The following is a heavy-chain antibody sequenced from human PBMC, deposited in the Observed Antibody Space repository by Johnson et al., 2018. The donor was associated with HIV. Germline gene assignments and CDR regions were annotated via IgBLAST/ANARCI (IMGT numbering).Heavy chain of an antibody. V-gene: IGHV3-30-3*01. D-gene: IGHD3-16*01. CDR2: VSFDGSNK. CDR1: GFTFRNYG. Sequence: QVQLVESGGGLVQPGRSLRLSCAASGFTFRNYGMHWVRQAPGKGLEWVASVSFDGSNKYYADSVKGRFTISRDNSKNTLYLQMISLRTEDTAVYYCAREGESLLDAFDIWGQGTMVTVSA. CDR3: AREGESLLDAFDI. J-gene: IGHJ3*02.